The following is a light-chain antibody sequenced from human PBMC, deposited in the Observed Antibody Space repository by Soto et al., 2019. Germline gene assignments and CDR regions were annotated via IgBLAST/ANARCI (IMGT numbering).Light chain of an antibody. CDR2: WAS. Sequence: DIVMTQSPDSLAVSLGERATINCKSSQSVLYSSNNKNYLAWYQQKPGQPPKLLIYWASTREFGVPDRFSGXXXXXXXXXXXXSLQAEDVAVYYCQQYHSTPKTFGQGTKVEIK. J-gene: IGKJ1*01. CDR3: QQYHSTPKT. V-gene: IGKV4-1*01. CDR1: QSVLYSSNNKNY.